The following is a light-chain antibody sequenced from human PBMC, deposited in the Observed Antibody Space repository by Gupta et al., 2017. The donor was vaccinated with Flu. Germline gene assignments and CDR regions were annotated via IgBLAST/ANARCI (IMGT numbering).Light chain of an antibody. CDR1: QSITTW. CDR3: QQYNGYSFT. J-gene: IGKJ3*01. Sequence: IQMTQSPSSLSASVGDTVTITCRSSQSITTWLAWYHQRPGEAPKLLIYQASSLQSGVPSRFSGSGSGTDFTLTISSLQPDDFATYYCQQYNGYSFTFGPGTQVEIK. V-gene: IGKV1-5*03. CDR2: QAS.